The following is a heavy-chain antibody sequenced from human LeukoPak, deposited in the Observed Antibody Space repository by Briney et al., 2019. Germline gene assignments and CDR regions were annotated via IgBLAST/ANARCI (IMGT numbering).Heavy chain of an antibody. D-gene: IGHD1-7*01. V-gene: IGHV4-34*01. CDR2: INHSGST. J-gene: IGHJ5*02. CDR3: ARRRYGWNYSPFDP. CDR1: GFTFSSYS. Sequence: GSLRLSCAASGFTFSSYSMNWIRQTPGKGLEWIGEINHSGSTNYNPSLKSRVTISVDTSKNQFSLKLSSVTAADTAVYYCARRRYGWNYSPFDPWGQGTLVTVSS.